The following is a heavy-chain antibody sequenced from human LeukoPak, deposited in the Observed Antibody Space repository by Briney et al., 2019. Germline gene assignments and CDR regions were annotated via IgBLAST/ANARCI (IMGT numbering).Heavy chain of an antibody. CDR2: INHSGST. D-gene: IGHD1-26*01. J-gene: IGHJ3*02. V-gene: IGHV4-34*01. CDR3: ARLARIEKDAFDI. CDR1: GGSFSGYY. Sequence: SETLSLTCAVYGGSFSGYYWSWIRQPPGKGLEWIGEINHSGSTNYNPSLKSRVTISVDTSKNQFSLKLSSVTAADTAVYYCARLARIEKDAFDIWGQGTMVTVSS.